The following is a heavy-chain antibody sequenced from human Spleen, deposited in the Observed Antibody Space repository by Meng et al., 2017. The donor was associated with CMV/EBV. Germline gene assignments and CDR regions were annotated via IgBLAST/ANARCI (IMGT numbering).Heavy chain of an antibody. CDR3: ARDRVTIFGANGMDV. CDR1: GGSISSYY. J-gene: IGHJ6*02. Sequence: SETLSLTCTVSGGSISSYYWNWIRQPPGKGLEWIGSIYSSGSTNSNPSLKSRVTIPVDTSKNHFSLRLTSVTAADTAMYYCARDRVTIFGANGMDVWGQGTTVTVSS. CDR2: IYSSGST. D-gene: IGHD3-3*01. V-gene: IGHV4-59*01.